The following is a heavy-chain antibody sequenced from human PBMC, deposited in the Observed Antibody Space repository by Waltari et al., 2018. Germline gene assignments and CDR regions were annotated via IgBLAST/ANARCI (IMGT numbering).Heavy chain of an antibody. CDR3: ARAYYYDRRANYPSLGAFDS. CDR1: GDTFRRYA. V-gene: IGHV1-69*12. CDR2: ITPLFGTT. J-gene: IGHJ4*02. Sequence: QVQLVQSGAEVKQPGSSMKVSCKASGDTFRRYAISWVRQAPGQGVEWMGGITPLFGTTNDAQKFQGRATMTADEPTSTAYVERRSLKSEDTAVYFCARAYYYDRRANYPSLGAFDSWGQGTLVTVAS. D-gene: IGHD3-22*01.